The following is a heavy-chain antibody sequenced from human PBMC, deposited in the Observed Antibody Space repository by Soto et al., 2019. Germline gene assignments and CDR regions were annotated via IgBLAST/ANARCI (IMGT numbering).Heavy chain of an antibody. CDR1: GYDFTTYG. CDR3: ARGRYGDY. V-gene: IGHV1-18*01. J-gene: IGHJ4*02. CDR2: ISAHNGNT. Sequence: QVHLVQSGAEVKKPGASVKVSCKGSGYDFTTYGITWVRQAPGQGLEWMAWISAHNGNTDYAQKLQGRVTVTRDTSRNTAYMELRSRRSDVTAVYYCARGRYGDYWGQGALVTVSS. D-gene: IGHD1-1*01.